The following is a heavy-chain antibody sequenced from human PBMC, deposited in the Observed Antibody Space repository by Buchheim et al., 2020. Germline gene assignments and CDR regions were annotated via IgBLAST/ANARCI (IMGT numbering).Heavy chain of an antibody. CDR3: AKGRTSSWPLPLDY. CDR2: FSTSCGSP. CDR1: GFTFSSYA. J-gene: IGHJ4*02. D-gene: IGHD6-13*01. Sequence: EVQLLESGGGLVQPGGSLRLSCAASGFTFSSYAMNWVRQAPGKGLEWVSAFSTSCGSPYYADSVKGRFTISRDNSKKTLYLQMNSLRAEDTAVYYCAKGRTSSWPLPLDYWGQGTL. V-gene: IGHV3-23*01.